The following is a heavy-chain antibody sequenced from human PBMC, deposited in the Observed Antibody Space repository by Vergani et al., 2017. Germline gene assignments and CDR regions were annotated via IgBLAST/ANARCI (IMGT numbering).Heavy chain of an antibody. V-gene: IGHV4-34*01. J-gene: IGHJ4*02. D-gene: IGHD1-26*01. CDR3: ARGIVGAPLYYFDY. Sequence: QVQLQQWGAGLLKPSETLSLTCAVYGGSFSGYYWSWIRQPPGKGLEWIGEINNSGNTNYNPSLKSRVTISVDTSKNQFSLKLSSVTAADTAVYYCARGIVGAPLYYFDYWGQGTLVTVSP. CDR1: GGSFSGYY. CDR2: INNSGNT.